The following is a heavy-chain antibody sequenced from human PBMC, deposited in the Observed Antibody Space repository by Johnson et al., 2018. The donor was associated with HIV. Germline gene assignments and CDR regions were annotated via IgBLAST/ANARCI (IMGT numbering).Heavy chain of an antibody. CDR3: AREPHNFWSPDAFDI. CDR2: ISYDGSNK. D-gene: IGHD3-3*01. J-gene: IGHJ3*02. V-gene: IGHV3-30-3*01. CDR1: GFTFSSYW. Sequence: QVQLVESGGELVQPGGYLRLSCAASGFTFSSYWMSWVRQAPGKGLEWVAVISYDGSNKYYADSVKGRFTISRDNSKNTLYLQMNSLRAEDTAVYYCAREPHNFWSPDAFDIWGQGTMVTVSS.